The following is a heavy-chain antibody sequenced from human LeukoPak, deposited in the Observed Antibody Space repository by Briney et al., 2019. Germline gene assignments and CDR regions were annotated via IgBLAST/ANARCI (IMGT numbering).Heavy chain of an antibody. CDR3: ARDRCSSTSCPSYYYYYGMDV. D-gene: IGHD2-2*01. J-gene: IGHJ6*02. CDR1: GYTFTTYG. CDR2: ISGYNGNT. Sequence: ASVKVSCKASGYTFTTYGIGWVRQAPGQGLEWMGWISGYNGNTNYAQKLQGRVTMTTDTSTSTAYMELRSLRSDDTAVYYCARDRCSSTSCPSYYYYYGMDVWGQGTTVTVSS. V-gene: IGHV1-18*01.